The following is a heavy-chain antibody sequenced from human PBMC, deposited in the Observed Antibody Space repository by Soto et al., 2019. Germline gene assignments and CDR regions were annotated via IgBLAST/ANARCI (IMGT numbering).Heavy chain of an antibody. V-gene: IGHV3-30*19. Sequence: QVQLVESGGGVVQPGRSLRLSCAASGFTFSTYGMHWVRQAPGKGLEWVAVIWFDGSNKYYADSVKGRFTISRDNSKNTLDLQMNSLRAEDTAVYYCARDWSTVTTPGWFDPWGQGTLVTVSS. J-gene: IGHJ5*02. CDR3: ARDWSTVTTPGWFDP. CDR2: IWFDGSNK. CDR1: GFTFSTYG. D-gene: IGHD4-4*01.